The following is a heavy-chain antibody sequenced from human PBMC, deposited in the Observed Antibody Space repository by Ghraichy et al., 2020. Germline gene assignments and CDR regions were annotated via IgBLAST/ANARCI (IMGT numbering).Heavy chain of an antibody. Sequence: GESLNISCAASGFTFSSYSMNWVRQAPGKGLEWVSYISRTSGTIDYADSVKGRLTISRDNAKNSLYLQMNSLSDEDTAVYYCARGFDYWGQGTLVTVSS. V-gene: IGHV3-48*02. CDR1: GFTFSSYS. CDR2: ISRTSGTI. J-gene: IGHJ4*02. CDR3: ARGFDY.